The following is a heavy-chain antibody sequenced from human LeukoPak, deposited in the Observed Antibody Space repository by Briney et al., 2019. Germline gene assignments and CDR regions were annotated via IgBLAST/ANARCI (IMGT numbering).Heavy chain of an antibody. CDR1: GGSVSSGTYY. D-gene: IGHD3-10*01. J-gene: IGHJ6*03. Sequence: SETLSLTCTVSGGSVSSGTYYWNWMRQPAGKGLEWIGRIFPGGNTYFNPSLKSRVAISLDSSKNQFSLKLSSVTAADTAVYYCARASMVRGVIRRYYYYYMDVWGKGTTVTISS. CDR2: IFPGGNT. CDR3: ARASMVRGVIRRYYYYYMDV. V-gene: IGHV4-61*02.